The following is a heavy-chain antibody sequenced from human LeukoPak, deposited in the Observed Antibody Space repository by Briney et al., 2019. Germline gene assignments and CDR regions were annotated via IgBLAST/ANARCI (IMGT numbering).Heavy chain of an antibody. CDR3: ATTGNFYDMDV. D-gene: IGHD1-1*01. J-gene: IGHJ6*03. V-gene: IGHV3-48*04. CDR1: GSTFSSYS. CDR2: SSTVTGNI. Sequence: GGSLRLSCAASGSTFSSYSMNWVRQAPGKGLEWLSYSSTVTGNIYYADSVKGRFTISRDNAKSSLYLQMSSLRAEDTALYFCATTGNFYDMDVWGKGTTVTVSS.